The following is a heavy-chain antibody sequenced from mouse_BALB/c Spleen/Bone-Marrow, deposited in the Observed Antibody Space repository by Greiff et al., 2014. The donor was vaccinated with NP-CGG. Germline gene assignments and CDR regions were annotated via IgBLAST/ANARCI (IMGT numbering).Heavy chain of an antibody. CDR1: GFNIRDTY. Sequence: VQLQQSGSELVKPGASVKLSCAASGFNIRDTYMHWVKQRPEQGLEWIGRIDPANGETKYDPKFQGKATITADTSSNTAYLQLSSLTSEDTAVYYCTRPSFYYGSSDWYFDVWGAGTTVTVSS. CDR3: TRPSFYYGSSDWYFDV. V-gene: IGHV14-3*02. CDR2: IDPANGET. J-gene: IGHJ1*01. D-gene: IGHD1-1*01.